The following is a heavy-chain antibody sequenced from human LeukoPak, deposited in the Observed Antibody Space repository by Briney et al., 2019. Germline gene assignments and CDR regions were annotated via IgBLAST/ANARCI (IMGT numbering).Heavy chain of an antibody. CDR2: VYASGTT. V-gene: IGHV4-4*07. D-gene: IGHD1-14*01. CDR1: GDSITSYS. Sequence: SETLSLTCSVSGDSITSYSWSWIRQPAGKGLEWIGRVYASGTTNYSPSLESRVTISMDKFQNQFSLTLRSVTAADTAVYYCARDRSRKFVGWFDPWGQGVLVTVSS. J-gene: IGHJ5*02. CDR3: ARDRSRKFVGWFDP.